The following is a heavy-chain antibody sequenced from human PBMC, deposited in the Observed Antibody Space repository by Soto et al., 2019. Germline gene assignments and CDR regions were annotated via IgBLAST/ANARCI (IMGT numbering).Heavy chain of an antibody. CDR1: GYTFSRYA. CDR2: INAGNGNT. J-gene: IGHJ5*02. CDR3: AGDPDSHYNDSHASSYP. V-gene: IGHV1-3*01. Sequence: GASVKVSCKASGYTFSRYAIHWVRQAPGQSLEWMGWINAGNGNTKYSQKFQDRVTIIRDTSASKVYMELNSLRSDDTAVYYCAGDPDSHYNDSHASSYPWGQGTLVTVSS. D-gene: IGHD3-22*01.